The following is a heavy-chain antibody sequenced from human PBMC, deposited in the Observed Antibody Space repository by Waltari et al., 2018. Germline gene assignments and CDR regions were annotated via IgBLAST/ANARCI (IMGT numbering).Heavy chain of an antibody. Sequence: EVQLLESGGGLVQPGGSLRLSCTASGFTFSSFSMSWVRQAPGKGLEWVSSIGSSGANTYYADSVRGRFTIPRDSSAKTVYLRMYSLRPDDTALYFCAGDDPRWYPDAFDFWGQGTVVTVSS. CDR2: IGSSGANT. J-gene: IGHJ3*01. CDR1: GFTFSSFS. CDR3: AGDDPRWYPDAFDF. D-gene: IGHD2-15*01. V-gene: IGHV3-23*01.